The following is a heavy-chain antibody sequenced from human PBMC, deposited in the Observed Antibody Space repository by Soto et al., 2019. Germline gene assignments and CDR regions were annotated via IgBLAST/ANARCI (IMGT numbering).Heavy chain of an antibody. J-gene: IGHJ4*02. CDR1: GDSVSSKSAA. CDR3: ARTGGGALDY. CDR2: TYYRFKWFN. V-gene: IGHV6-1*01. Sequence: SQTLSLTCAISGDSVSSKSAAWNWIRQSPSRGLEWLGRTYYRFKWFNDYAVSEKSRITINPDTSQNHFSLQLKSVTPEDTAVYYCARTGGGALDYWGQGTLVTVSS. D-gene: IGHD7-27*01.